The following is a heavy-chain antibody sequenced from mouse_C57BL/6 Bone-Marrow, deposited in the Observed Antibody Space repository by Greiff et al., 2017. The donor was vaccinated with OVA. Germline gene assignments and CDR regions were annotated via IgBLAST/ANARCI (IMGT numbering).Heavy chain of an antibody. CDR1: GFTFSSYG. CDR2: ISSGGSYT. CDR3: ARQHYYAMDY. V-gene: IGHV5-6*01. Sequence: EVQVVESGGDLVKPGGSLKLSCAASGFTFSSYGMSWVRQTPDKRLEWVATISSGGSYTYYPDSVKGRFTISRDNAKNTLYLQMSSLKSEDTAMYYCARQHYYAMDYWGQGTSVTVSS. J-gene: IGHJ4*01.